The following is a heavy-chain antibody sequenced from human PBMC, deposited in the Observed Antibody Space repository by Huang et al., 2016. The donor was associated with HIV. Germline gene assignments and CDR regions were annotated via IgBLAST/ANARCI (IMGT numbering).Heavy chain of an antibody. CDR3: ATSRSGSGWFLDI. Sequence: QVQLYQWGAGPLRPSETLSLTCGVSGGSLHGYYWNWLRQSPGRGLEWIGEVNHGGSTEYNPSLKSRVTISVDTSKIQLSLNLTSVTATDTADYYCATSRSGSGWFLDIWGRGTLVSVS. J-gene: IGHJ2*01. CDR1: GGSLHGYY. V-gene: IGHV4-34*01. CDR2: VNHGGST. D-gene: IGHD6-19*01.